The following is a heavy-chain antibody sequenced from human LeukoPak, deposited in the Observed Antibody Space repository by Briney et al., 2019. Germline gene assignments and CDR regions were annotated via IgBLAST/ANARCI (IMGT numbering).Heavy chain of an antibody. CDR2: IYYSGST. Sequence: SETLSLTCTVSGGSVSSGSYYWSWIRQPPGKGLEWIGYIYYSGSTSYNPSLKSRVTISVDTSKNQFSLKLSSVTAADTAVYYCARADYSNYGDAFDIWGQGTMVTVSS. J-gene: IGHJ3*02. CDR3: ARADYSNYGDAFDI. CDR1: GGSVSSGSYY. D-gene: IGHD4-11*01. V-gene: IGHV4-61*01.